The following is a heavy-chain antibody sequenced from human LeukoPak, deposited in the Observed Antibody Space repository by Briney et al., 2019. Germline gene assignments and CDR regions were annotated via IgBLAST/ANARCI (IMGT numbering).Heavy chain of an antibody. CDR2: IIPILGIA. J-gene: IGHJ6*02. CDR1: GGTFSSYA. V-gene: IGHV1-69*04. D-gene: IGHD2-2*01. Sequence: ASVKVSCKASGGTFSSYAISWVRQAPGQGLEWMGRIIPILGIANYAQKFQGRVTITADKSTSTAYMELSSLRSEDTAVYYCARDDIVVVPAAIIDYYYGMDVWGQGTTVTVSS. CDR3: ARDDIVVVPAAIIDYYYGMDV.